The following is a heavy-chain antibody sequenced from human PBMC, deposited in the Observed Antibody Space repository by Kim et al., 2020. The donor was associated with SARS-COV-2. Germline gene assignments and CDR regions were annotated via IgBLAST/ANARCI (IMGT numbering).Heavy chain of an antibody. J-gene: IGHJ4*02. CDR3: VRGGRLW. Sequence: DGSGNGIVGSVKGRFTISRDNAKNSVYLQMNSLRAEDTAVYDCVRGGRLWWGQGTLVTVSS. V-gene: IGHV3-7*03. D-gene: IGHD2-21*01. CDR2: DGSGN.